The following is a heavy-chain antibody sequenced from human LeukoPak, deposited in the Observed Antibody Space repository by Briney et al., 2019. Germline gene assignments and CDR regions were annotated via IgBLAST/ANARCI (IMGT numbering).Heavy chain of an antibody. CDR3: AKDYGLFAWSFDY. Sequence: PGRSLRLSCAASGFTFDDYAMHWVRQAPGKGLEWVSGISWNSGSIGYADSVKGRFTISRDNAKNSLYLQMNSLRAEDTALYYCAKDYGLFAWSFDYWGQGTLVTVSS. CDR2: ISWNSGSI. V-gene: IGHV3-9*01. J-gene: IGHJ4*02. CDR1: GFTFDDYA. D-gene: IGHD3-3*01.